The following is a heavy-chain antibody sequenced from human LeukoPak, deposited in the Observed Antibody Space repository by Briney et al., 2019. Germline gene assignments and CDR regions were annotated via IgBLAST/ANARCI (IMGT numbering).Heavy chain of an antibody. Sequence: SETLSLTCTVSGYSISSGYYWGWIRQPPGKGLEWIGSIYHSGSTYYNPSLKSRVTISVDTSKNQFSLKLSSVTAADTAVYYCARDPRTAMVTGDAFDIWGQGTMVTVSS. CDR1: GYSISSGYY. CDR3: ARDPRTAMVTGDAFDI. J-gene: IGHJ3*02. CDR2: IYHSGST. D-gene: IGHD5-18*01. V-gene: IGHV4-38-2*02.